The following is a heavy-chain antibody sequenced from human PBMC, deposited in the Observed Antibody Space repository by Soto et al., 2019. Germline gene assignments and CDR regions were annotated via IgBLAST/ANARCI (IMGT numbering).Heavy chain of an antibody. CDR1: GFTFRSYA. Sequence: QVPLVESGGGVVLPGRSLRLSCVASGFTFRSYAMDWVRQAPGRGLEWVAVVSYDGSDNDYADSVKGRFTISRDNSKNTLFLQMNSLGAEDTAVYYCHSGSYYGDGFAVWGQGTMVTVSS. J-gene: IGHJ3*01. V-gene: IGHV3-30-3*01. CDR2: VSYDGSDN. CDR3: HSGSYYGDGFAV. D-gene: IGHD1-26*01.